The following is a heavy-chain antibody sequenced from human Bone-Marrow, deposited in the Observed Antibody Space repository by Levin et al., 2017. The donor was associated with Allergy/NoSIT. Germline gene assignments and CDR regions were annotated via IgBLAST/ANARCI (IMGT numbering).Heavy chain of an antibody. CDR3: ATGDGSGWYGSFDY. V-gene: IGHV1-69*13. Sequence: VASVKVSCKASGGTFSSYAISWVRQAPGQGLEWMGGIIPIFGTANYAQKFQGRVTITADESTSTAYMELSSLRSEDTAVYYCATGDGSGWYGSFDYWGQGTLVTVSS. CDR2: IIPIFGTA. CDR1: GGTFSSYA. D-gene: IGHD6-19*01. J-gene: IGHJ4*02.